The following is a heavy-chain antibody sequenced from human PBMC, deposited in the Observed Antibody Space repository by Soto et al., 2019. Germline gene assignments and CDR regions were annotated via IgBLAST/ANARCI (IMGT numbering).Heavy chain of an antibody. CDR1: GGSISSGGYY. V-gene: IGHV4-31*03. D-gene: IGHD3-10*01. CDR2: IYYSGST. CDR3: ARDLIRTGSGSVQYYFDY. J-gene: IGHJ4*02. Sequence: SETLSLTCTVSGGSISSGGYYWSWIRQHPGKGLEWIGYIYYSGSTYYNPSLKSRVTISVDTSKNQFSLKLSSVTAADTAVYYCARDLIRTGSGSVQYYFDYWGQGTLVTVSS.